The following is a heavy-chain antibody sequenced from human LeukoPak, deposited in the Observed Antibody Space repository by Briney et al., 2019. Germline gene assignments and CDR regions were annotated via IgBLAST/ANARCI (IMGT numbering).Heavy chain of an antibody. CDR3: ARQVTYRVRGVINPGAFDI. J-gene: IGHJ3*02. D-gene: IGHD3-10*01. CDR1: GGSISSYY. V-gene: IGHV4-59*08. Sequence: TPSETLSLTCTVSGGSISSYYWGWIRQPPGKGLEWIGYIYYSGSTNYNPSLKSRVTISVDTSKNQFSLKLSSVTAADTAVYYCARQVTYRVRGVINPGAFDIWGQGTMVTVSS. CDR2: IYYSGST.